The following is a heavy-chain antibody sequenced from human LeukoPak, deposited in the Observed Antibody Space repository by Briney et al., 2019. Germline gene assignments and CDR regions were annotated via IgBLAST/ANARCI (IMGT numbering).Heavy chain of an antibody. J-gene: IGHJ4*02. CDR2: MNPNSGNT. V-gene: IGHV1-8*03. CDR3: ARGGHTAMVGNFDY. Sequence: GASVKVSCKASGYTFTNYDINWVRQATGQGLEWMGYMNPNSGNTGYAQKFQDRVTITSDTSISTAYMELRSLRSDDTAVYYCARGGHTAMVGNFDYWGQGTLVTVSS. CDR1: GYTFTNYD. D-gene: IGHD5-18*01.